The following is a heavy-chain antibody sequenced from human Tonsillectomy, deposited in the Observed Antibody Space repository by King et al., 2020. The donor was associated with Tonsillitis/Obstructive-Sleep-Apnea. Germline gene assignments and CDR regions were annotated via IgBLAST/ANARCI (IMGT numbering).Heavy chain of an antibody. Sequence: PLKESGPVLVKPPETLTLTCTVSGFSLSNARMGVSWIRQPPGKALEWLAHIFSNDEKSYSTSLKSRLTISKDTSKSQVVLTMTNMDPVDTATYYCATQPSSSHWFDPWGQGTLVTVSS. J-gene: IGHJ5*02. V-gene: IGHV2-26*01. CDR3: ATQPSSSHWFDP. CDR2: IFSNDEK. CDR1: GFSLSNARMG. D-gene: IGHD6-6*01.